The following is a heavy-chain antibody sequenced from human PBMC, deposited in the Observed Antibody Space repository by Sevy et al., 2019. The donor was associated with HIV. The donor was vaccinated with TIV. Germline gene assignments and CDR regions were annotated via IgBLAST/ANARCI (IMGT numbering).Heavy chain of an antibody. V-gene: IGHV3-13*01. CDR2: IRTAGDK. CDR1: GFTLSSYD. CDR3: AREVPGSLYGMDV. Sequence: GGSLRLSCAASGFTLSSYDIHWVRQATGKGLEWVSVIRTAGDKYYPDYVKGRFTISRENAKNSLYLQMNSLRAGDTAVYYCAREVPGSLYGMDVWGQGTTVTVSS. D-gene: IGHD3-10*01. J-gene: IGHJ6*02.